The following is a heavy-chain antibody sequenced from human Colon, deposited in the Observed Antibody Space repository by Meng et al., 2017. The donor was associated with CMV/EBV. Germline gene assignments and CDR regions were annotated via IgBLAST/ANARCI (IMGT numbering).Heavy chain of an antibody. D-gene: IGHD2/OR15-2a*01. CDR3: ARVVSVFVTPVPLGSDY. CDR1: GFTFRNYE. V-gene: IGHV3-69-1*01. Sequence: GESLKISCAASGFTFRNYEMNWVRQAPGKGLEWISYIDSGTTKYYADSVKGRFTISRDNAKNSLFLEMNTLRVEDTAVYYCARVVSVFVTPVPLGSDYWGQGTLVTVSS. CDR2: IDSGTTK. J-gene: IGHJ4*02.